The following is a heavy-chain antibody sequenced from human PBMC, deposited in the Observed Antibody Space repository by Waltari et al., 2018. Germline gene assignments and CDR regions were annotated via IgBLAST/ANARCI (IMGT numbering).Heavy chain of an antibody. Sequence: EVQLLESAGGLVQPGEALRLSCYASGFSFMGFAMTWVRQAPGEGLECVASISGSGATPFYADSVKGRFTIVRDNSRDTVYLQMNSLRVDDSAVYYCAKGSRGYTNYFFDSWGQGTLVSVSS. D-gene: IGHD3-16*02. V-gene: IGHV3-23*01. CDR3: AKGSRGYTNYFFDS. CDR1: GFSFMGFA. CDR2: ISGSGATP. J-gene: IGHJ4*02.